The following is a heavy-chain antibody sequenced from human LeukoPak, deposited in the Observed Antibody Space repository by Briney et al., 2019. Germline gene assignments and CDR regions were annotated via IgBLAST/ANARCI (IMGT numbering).Heavy chain of an antibody. CDR3: ARHNYYDSSGYLYYFDY. CDR1: GGTFSSYA. Sequence: SVKVSCKASGGTFSSYAISWVRQAPGQGLEWMGGIIPIFGTANYAQKFQGRVTITTDESTSTAYMELSSLRSEDTAVYYCARHNYYDSSGYLYYFDYWGQGTLVTVSS. J-gene: IGHJ4*02. V-gene: IGHV1-69*05. D-gene: IGHD3-22*01. CDR2: IIPIFGTA.